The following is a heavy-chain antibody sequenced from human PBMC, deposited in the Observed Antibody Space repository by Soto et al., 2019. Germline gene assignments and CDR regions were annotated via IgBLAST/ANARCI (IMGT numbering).Heavy chain of an antibody. Sequence: QVQLVESGGGVVQPGRSLRLSCAASGFTFSSYGMHWVRQAPGKGLEWVAVISYDGSNKYYADSVKGRFTISRDNSKNTLYLQMNSLRAEDTAVYYCAKDQESGSYPPWFDYWGKGTLVTVSS. V-gene: IGHV3-30*18. J-gene: IGHJ4*02. CDR1: GFTFSSYG. CDR3: AKDQESGSYPPWFDY. D-gene: IGHD1-26*01. CDR2: ISYDGSNK.